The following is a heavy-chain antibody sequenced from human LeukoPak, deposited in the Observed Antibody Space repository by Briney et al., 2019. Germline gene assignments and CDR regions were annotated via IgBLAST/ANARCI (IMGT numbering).Heavy chain of an antibody. CDR1: GFTFSGYD. V-gene: IGHV3-48*04. Sequence: GGPLRLSCAASGFTFSGYDMSWVRQAPGKGLEWVSYTSSSSSTIYYADSVKSRFTISRDNAKNSLYLQMNSLRAEDTAVYYCARLRYYGMDVWGQGTTVTVS. J-gene: IGHJ6*02. CDR3: ARLRYYGMDV. CDR2: TSSSSSTI.